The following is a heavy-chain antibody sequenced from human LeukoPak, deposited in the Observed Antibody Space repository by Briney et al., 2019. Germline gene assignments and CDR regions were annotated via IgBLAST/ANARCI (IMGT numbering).Heavy chain of an antibody. D-gene: IGHD3-3*01. CDR3: ARDKGHVDYDLYDY. Sequence: GGSLRLSCTDSGFTFSSYWMGWVRQAPGKGLEWLANIKHDGSAENYVDSVKGRFTISRDNAKNSLYLQLSSLRVEDTAVYYCARDKGHVDYDLYDYWGQGTLVTVYS. CDR1: GFTFSSYW. V-gene: IGHV3-7*01. CDR2: IKHDGSAE. J-gene: IGHJ4*02.